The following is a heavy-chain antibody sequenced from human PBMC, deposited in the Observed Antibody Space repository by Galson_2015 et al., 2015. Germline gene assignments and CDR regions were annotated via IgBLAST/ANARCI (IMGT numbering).Heavy chain of an antibody. D-gene: IGHD6-6*01. CDR3: ARVPSYSSSSG. Sequence: SLRLSCAASGFTFTRHWMTWVRQAPGKGLEWVANIKQDGSEKYYVDSVEGRFTISRDNAKNSLYLQMNSLRAEDTAVYYCARVPSYSSSSGWGQGTLVTVSS. J-gene: IGHJ4*02. V-gene: IGHV3-7*01. CDR2: IKQDGSEK. CDR1: GFTFTRHW.